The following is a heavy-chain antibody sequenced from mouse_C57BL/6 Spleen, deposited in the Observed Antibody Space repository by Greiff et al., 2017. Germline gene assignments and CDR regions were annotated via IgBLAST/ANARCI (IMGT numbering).Heavy chain of an antibody. V-gene: IGHV1-55*01. D-gene: IGHD2-1*01. CDR2: IYPGSGST. CDR1: GYTFTSYW. J-gene: IGHJ2*01. CDR3: ARGNGNYGYFDY. Sequence: QVQLQQPGAELVKPGASVKMSCKASGYTFTSYWITWVKQRPGQGLEWIGDIYPGSGSTNYNEKFKSKATLTVDTSSSTAYMQLSSLTSEDSAVYYCARGNGNYGYFDYWGQGTTLTVSS.